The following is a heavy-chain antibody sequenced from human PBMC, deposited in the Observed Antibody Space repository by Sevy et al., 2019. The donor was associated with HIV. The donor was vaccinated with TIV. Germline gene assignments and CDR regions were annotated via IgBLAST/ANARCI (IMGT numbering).Heavy chain of an antibody. Sequence: GGSLRLSCAASGFTFSSYAMNWFRQAPGKGLEWVSGISGRGGSTYYADSVKGRFTISRDNSKNTLYLQMNSLRAEDTAVYYCAKAGTFWYYYDSSGYHAEYFQHWGQGTLVTVSS. CDR3: AKAGTFWYYYDSSGYHAEYFQH. J-gene: IGHJ1*01. CDR2: ISGRGGST. V-gene: IGHV3-23*01. CDR1: GFTFSSYA. D-gene: IGHD3-22*01.